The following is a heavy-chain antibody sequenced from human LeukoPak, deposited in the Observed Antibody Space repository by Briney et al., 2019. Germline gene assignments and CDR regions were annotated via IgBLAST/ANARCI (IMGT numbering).Heavy chain of an antibody. V-gene: IGHV3-33*01. CDR3: ARPDYDSSGYADY. CDR1: GFTFSSYG. D-gene: IGHD3-22*01. Sequence: GGSLRLSCAASGFTFSSYGMHWVRQAPGKGMEWVAVIWFDGSNKYYADSVKGRFTISRDNSKNTLYLQMNSLRAEDTAVYYRARPDYDSSGYADYWGQGTLVTVSS. J-gene: IGHJ4*02. CDR2: IWFDGSNK.